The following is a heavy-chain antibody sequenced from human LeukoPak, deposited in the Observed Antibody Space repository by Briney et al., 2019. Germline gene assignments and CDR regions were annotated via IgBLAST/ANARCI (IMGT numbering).Heavy chain of an antibody. CDR1: GGSISSSSYY. Sequence: SETLSLTCTVSGGSISSSSYYWGWIRQPPGKGLEWIGSIYYSGSTYYNPSLKSRVTISVDASKNQFSLKLSSVTAADTAVYYCARQLLGPSPWFDPWGQGTLVTVSS. V-gene: IGHV4-39*01. CDR3: ARQLLGPSPWFDP. CDR2: IYYSGST. J-gene: IGHJ5*02. D-gene: IGHD1-26*01.